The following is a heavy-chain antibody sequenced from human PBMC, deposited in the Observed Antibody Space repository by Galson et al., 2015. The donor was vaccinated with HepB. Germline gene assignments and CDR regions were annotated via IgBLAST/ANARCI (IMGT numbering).Heavy chain of an antibody. J-gene: IGHJ4*02. V-gene: IGHV1-3*01. D-gene: IGHD3-10*01. Sequence: SVKVSCKASGYTFTNYDMHWVRQAPGQRLEWMGWINPGNGNTKYSQKFQGRVTITRDTSASTAYMELSSLRSEDTAVYYCARDRGWGYFDYWGQGTLVTVSS. CDR3: ARDRGWGYFDY. CDR2: INPGNGNT. CDR1: GYTFTNYD.